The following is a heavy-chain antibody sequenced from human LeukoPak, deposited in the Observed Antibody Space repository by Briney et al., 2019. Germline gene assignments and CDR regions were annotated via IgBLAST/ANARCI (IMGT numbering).Heavy chain of an antibody. CDR2: ISVSGGST. Sequence: GGSLRLSCAASGFTFSSYAMSWVRQAPGKGLEWVSSISVSGGSTYYADSVKGRFTISRDNSKNTMYLQVNSLRAEDTAVYYCAKSSTYSGSLIDYWGQGTLVSVSS. CDR1: GFTFSSYA. J-gene: IGHJ4*02. D-gene: IGHD1-26*01. CDR3: AKSSTYSGSLIDY. V-gene: IGHV3-23*01.